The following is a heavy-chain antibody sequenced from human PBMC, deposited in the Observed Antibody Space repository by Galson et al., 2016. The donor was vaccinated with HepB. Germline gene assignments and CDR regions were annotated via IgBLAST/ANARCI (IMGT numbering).Heavy chain of an antibody. J-gene: IGHJ6*02. Sequence: SLRLSCAASGFTFSTYNMNWVRQAPGKGLEWVAVISYDGSDKYYADSVKGRFTISRDNSKNTLYLQMSSLRAEDTAVYYCAKDVWRGSGTDYYGMDVWGQGTTVTVSS. V-gene: IGHV3-30*18. CDR2: ISYDGSDK. CDR3: AKDVWRGSGTDYYGMDV. CDR1: GFTFSTYN. D-gene: IGHD1-1*01.